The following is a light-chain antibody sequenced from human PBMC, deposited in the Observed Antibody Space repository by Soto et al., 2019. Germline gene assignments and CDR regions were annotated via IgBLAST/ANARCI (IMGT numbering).Light chain of an antibody. Sequence: EIVITQSPATLSVSPGERATLSCRASQSVSSNLAWYPQKPGQAPRILIYGASTRETGIPARFSGSGSGTEFTLTISRLEPEDFAVYYCQQYGSSTGTFGQGTKVDIK. V-gene: IGKV3D-15*01. CDR3: QQYGSSTGT. J-gene: IGKJ1*01. CDR1: QSVSSN. CDR2: GAS.